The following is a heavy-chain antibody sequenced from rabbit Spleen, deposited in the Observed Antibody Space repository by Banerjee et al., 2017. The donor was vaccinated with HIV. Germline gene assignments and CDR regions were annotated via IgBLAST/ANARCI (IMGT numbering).Heavy chain of an antibody. CDR1: GVSFSSNA. CDR3: ARDLVAVIGWNFNL. D-gene: IGHD1-1*01. V-gene: IGHV1S40*01. CDR2: IYTDSGTT. J-gene: IGHJ4*01. Sequence: QSLEESGGDLVKPGASLTLTCTASGVSFSSNAMCWVRQAPGKGLEWIGCIYTDSGTTYYASWAKGRFTISKTSSTTVTLQMTSLTAADTATYFCARDLVAVIGWNFNLWGQGTLVTVS.